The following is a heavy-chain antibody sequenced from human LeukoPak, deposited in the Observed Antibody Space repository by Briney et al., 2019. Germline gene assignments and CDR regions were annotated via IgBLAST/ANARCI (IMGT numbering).Heavy chain of an antibody. CDR3: ARVGTSLLLWFGELLSHFDY. D-gene: IGHD3-10*01. Sequence: GGSLRLSCAASGFTFSSYWMSWVRQAPGKGMEWVAKIKQDGSEKYYVDSVKGRFTISRDNAKNSLYLQMNSLRAEDTAVYYCARVGTSLLLWFGELLSHFDYWGQGTLVTVSS. CDR2: IKQDGSEK. J-gene: IGHJ4*02. CDR1: GFTFSSYW. V-gene: IGHV3-7*01.